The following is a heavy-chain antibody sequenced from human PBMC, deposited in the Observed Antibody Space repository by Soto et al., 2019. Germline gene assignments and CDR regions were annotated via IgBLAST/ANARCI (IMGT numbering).Heavy chain of an antibody. V-gene: IGHV3-33*01. D-gene: IGHD3-3*01. CDR1: GFTFSNYG. Sequence: QVQLVESGGGVVQPGRSLRLSCAASGFTFSNYGMHWVRQAPGKGLEWVAVIWYDGTNKYYADSVKGRFTISSDNSKNTLYLHMNSLTAEDTAVYYCARDSREGGTYYDFWRGVAGFYFGVGVWGQGTTVTVSS. J-gene: IGHJ6*02. CDR2: IWYDGTNK. CDR3: ARDSREGGTYYDFWRGVAGFYFGVGV.